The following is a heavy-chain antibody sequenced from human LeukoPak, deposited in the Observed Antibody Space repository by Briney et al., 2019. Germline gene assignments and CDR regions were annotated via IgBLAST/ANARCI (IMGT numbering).Heavy chain of an antibody. V-gene: IGHV3-7*03. Sequence: GGSLRLSCAASGFTSSSYLMSWVRQAPGKGLEWVANIKQDGSDKYYVDSEKGRFTISRDNAENSLYLQMNSLRAEDTAVCYCASALWGDPNYWGQGTLVTVSS. D-gene: IGHD2-21*02. CDR3: ASALWGDPNY. CDR2: IKQDGSDK. J-gene: IGHJ4*02. CDR1: GFTSSSYL.